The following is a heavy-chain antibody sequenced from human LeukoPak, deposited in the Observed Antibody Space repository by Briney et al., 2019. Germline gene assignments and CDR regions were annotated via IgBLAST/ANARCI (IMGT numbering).Heavy chain of an antibody. CDR3: AQDWYCTYYACYVDFDY. Sequence: AESLSLTCAASRFLLTSDSMRCVRHPPAGGRGWDLTIIYSGGTTHYAHTVQGRFTISRDNSKNTVYLQMNSLRAEDTAVYYCAQDWYCTYYACYVDFDYWGQGTLVTVSS. V-gene: IGHV3-23*01. CDR2: IIYSGGTT. D-gene: IGHD2-8*01. CDR1: RFLLTSDS. J-gene: IGHJ4*02.